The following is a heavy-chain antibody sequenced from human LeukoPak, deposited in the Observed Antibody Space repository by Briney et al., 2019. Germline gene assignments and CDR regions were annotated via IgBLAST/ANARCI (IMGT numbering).Heavy chain of an antibody. CDR2: ISSSGSTI. J-gene: IGHJ6*04. Sequence: GGSLRLSCAASGFTFSSYEMTWVRQAPGKGLEWVSYISSSGSTIYYADSVKGRFTISRDNAKNSLYLQMYSLRAEDTAVYYCAELGITMIGGVWGKGTTVTISS. D-gene: IGHD3-10*02. CDR3: AELGITMIGGV. V-gene: IGHV3-48*03. CDR1: GFTFSSYE.